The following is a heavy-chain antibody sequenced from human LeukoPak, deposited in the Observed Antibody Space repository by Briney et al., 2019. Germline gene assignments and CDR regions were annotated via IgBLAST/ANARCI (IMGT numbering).Heavy chain of an antibody. Sequence: GGSLRLSCAASGFTFSNYGVHWVRQAPGKGLEWVAFTRFDGSNEYYADSVKGRFTISRDNSKNTLYLQMNSLRAEDTAVYYCARFGDSSGNGNGGNSSFDYWGQGTLVTVSS. D-gene: IGHD4-23*01. V-gene: IGHV3-30*02. CDR3: ARFGDSSGNGNGGNSSFDY. CDR1: GFTFSNYG. CDR2: TRFDGSNE. J-gene: IGHJ4*02.